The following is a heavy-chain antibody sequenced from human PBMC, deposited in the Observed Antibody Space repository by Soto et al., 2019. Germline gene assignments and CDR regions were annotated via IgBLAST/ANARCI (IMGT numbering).Heavy chain of an antibody. D-gene: IGHD1-20*01. V-gene: IGHV1-69*01. J-gene: IGHJ6*02. Sequence: QVQLVQSGAEVKKPGSSVKVSCKASGGTFSSYAISWVRQAPGQGLGWMGGIIPIFGTANYAQKFQGRVTNTADEPTSPGHMGLSSLRSEDKAGYFWGREYNLNDVPYGVDVWGQGTTVTVSS. CDR3: GREYNLNDVPYGVDV. CDR2: IIPIFGTA. CDR1: GGTFSSYA.